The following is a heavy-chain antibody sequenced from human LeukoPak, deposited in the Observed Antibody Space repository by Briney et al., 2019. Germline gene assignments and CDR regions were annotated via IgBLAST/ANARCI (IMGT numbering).Heavy chain of an antibody. J-gene: IGHJ4*02. Sequence: ASEEVSCKTSGYTVTTCGISWVRQAHGQGLDWMGWISGSNGSTKYAHEVQGRVTMTKDTSTTTAYMEVRSLRSDDTAVYYCARDRDRMVQGVTALFDYWGQGTLVTVSS. CDR2: ISGSNGST. V-gene: IGHV1-18*01. D-gene: IGHD3-10*01. CDR3: ARDRDRMVQGVTALFDY. CDR1: GYTVTTCG.